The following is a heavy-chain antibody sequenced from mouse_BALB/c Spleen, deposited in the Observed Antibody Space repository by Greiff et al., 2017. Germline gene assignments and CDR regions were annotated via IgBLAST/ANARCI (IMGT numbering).Heavy chain of an antibody. CDR2: IYPANGNT. V-gene: IGHV14-3*02. D-gene: IGHD2-4*01. J-gene: IGHJ4*01. CDR3: ASHYEDSMDY. Sequence: EVQLQQSGAELVKPGASVKLSCTASGFNIKDTYMHWVKQRPEQGLEWIGRIYPANGNTKYDPKFQGKATITADTSSNTAYLQLSSLTSEDTAVYYCASHYEDSMDYWGQGTSVTVSS. CDR1: GFNIKDTY.